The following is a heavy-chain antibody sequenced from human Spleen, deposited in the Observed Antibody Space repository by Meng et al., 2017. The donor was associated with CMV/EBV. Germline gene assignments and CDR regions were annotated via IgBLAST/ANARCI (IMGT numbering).Heavy chain of an antibody. CDR2: ISTSSNYI. V-gene: IGHV3-21*01. CDR3: ARSRAGWYSPFDY. Sequence: CAASGFTFSTYSMNWVRQAPGKGLEWVSSISTSSNYIYYADSVKGRFTISRDNDKNSLYLQMNSLRGEDTAVYYCARSRAGWYSPFDYWGQGTLVTVSS. J-gene: IGHJ4*02. CDR1: GFTFSTYS. D-gene: IGHD6-19*01.